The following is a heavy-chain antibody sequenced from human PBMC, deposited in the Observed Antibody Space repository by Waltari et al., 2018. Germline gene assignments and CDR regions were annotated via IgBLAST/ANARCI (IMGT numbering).Heavy chain of an antibody. CDR2: ISRISRTV. V-gene: IGHV3-48*04. J-gene: IGHJ5*02. D-gene: IGHD6-13*01. CDR3: ARTPRDANIPAAAPGWFDP. CDR1: GFTFSSYI. Sequence: EVQLVESGGGLVQPGGSLRLSCAASGFTFSSYIMNWVRQAPGKGLEWVSFISRISRTVYYADSVKGRFTISRENAKNSLYLQMNSLRAEDTAVYYCARTPRDANIPAAAPGWFDPWGQGTLVTVSS.